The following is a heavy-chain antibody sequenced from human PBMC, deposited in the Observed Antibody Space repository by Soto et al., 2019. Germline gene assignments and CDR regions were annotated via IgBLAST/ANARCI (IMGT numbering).Heavy chain of an antibody. CDR1: GFTFRSYA. CDR3: AKADVRYYYYGMEV. CDR2: ISGSGGTT. Sequence: GGSLRLSCAASGFTFRSYAMSWVRQAPGKGLEWVSVISGSGGTTFYADSVKGRFTISRDHSKNTVHLQMNSLTAEDTAVYYCAKADVRYYYYGMEVCVQGTTVTVAS. V-gene: IGHV3-23*01. J-gene: IGHJ6*02.